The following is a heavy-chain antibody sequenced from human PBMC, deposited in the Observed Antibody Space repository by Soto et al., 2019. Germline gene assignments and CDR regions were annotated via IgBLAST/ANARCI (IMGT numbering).Heavy chain of an antibody. J-gene: IGHJ4*02. Sequence: SETPSLTCTVSGGSISSSTYYWGWMRQPPGKGLEWIASFFIGGNTYYNPSLKSRVTISVDTSKNQFSLKLSSVTAADTAVYFCVRDHNWAFDYWAPGTLVTVSS. V-gene: IGHV4-39*05. CDR1: GGSISSSTYY. CDR3: VRDHNWAFDY. D-gene: IGHD1-1*01. CDR2: FFIGGNT.